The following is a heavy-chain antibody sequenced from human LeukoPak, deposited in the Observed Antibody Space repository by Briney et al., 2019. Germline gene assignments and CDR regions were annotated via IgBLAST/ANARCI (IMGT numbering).Heavy chain of an antibody. CDR1: GFTLSSYE. D-gene: IGHD6-13*01. Sequence: GGSLSLSCAAYGFTLSSYEMNWVRQAPGKGLEWVSYISGSGSTIYYADTVKGRFTISRDNAKNPLYLLMISLRAEDTAVYSCAINMAADGDYWGQRTLVTVSS. J-gene: IGHJ4*02. V-gene: IGHV3-48*03. CDR2: ISGSGSTI. CDR3: AINMAADGDY.